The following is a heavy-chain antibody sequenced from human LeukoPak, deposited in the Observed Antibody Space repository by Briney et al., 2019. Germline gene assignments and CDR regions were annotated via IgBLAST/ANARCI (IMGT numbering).Heavy chain of an antibody. CDR1: GFTFSSYS. CDR3: ARDHHYYGSGSYAP. Sequence: AGGSLRLSCAASGFTFSSYSMNWVRQAPGKGLEWVSYISSSSSTIYYADSVKGRFTISRDNAKNSLYLQMNSLRAEDTAVYYCARDHHYYGSGSYAPWGQGTLVTVSS. D-gene: IGHD3-10*01. CDR2: ISSSSSTI. V-gene: IGHV3-48*01. J-gene: IGHJ4*02.